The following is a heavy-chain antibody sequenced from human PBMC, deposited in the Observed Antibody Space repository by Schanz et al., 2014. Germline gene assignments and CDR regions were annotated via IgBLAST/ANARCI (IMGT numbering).Heavy chain of an antibody. Sequence: EVQLLESGGALVQPGGSLRLSCSASGFTFSTYAMTWVRQAPGKGLEWVSNISPTGSSTYYADSVKGRFTISRDNSKNTLYLQVNSLRAEDTAVYYCAKHVRSLTGNDYWGQGTLVTVSS. D-gene: IGHD3-9*01. V-gene: IGHV3-23*01. CDR3: AKHVRSLTGNDY. CDR1: GFTFSTYA. J-gene: IGHJ4*02. CDR2: ISPTGSST.